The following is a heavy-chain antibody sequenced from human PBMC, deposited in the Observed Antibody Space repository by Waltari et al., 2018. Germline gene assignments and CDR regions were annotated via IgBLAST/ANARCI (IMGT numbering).Heavy chain of an antibody. CDR1: GYMFRNFG. CDR2: TSAYNVHT. D-gene: IGHD3-10*02. V-gene: IGHV1-18*01. Sequence: QIQLVQSGGEVKKPGASVKVSCKASGYMFRNFGIFWVRQAPGQGLEFMGWTSAYNVHTNFAQTFQGRLTLTTDTSASTAYMELSSLTSDDTAVYYCARDRRDDNNSVRWLDPWGQGTLVTVSS. CDR3: ARDRRDDNNSVRWLDP. J-gene: IGHJ5*02.